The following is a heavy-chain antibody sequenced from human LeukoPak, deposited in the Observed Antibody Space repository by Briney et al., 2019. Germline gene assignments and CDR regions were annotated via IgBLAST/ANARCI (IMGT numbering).Heavy chain of an antibody. J-gene: IGHJ4*02. CDR2: INHSGST. CDR1: GGSFSGYY. CDR3: ARGQVHYYGSGSYDY. D-gene: IGHD3-10*01. V-gene: IGHV4-34*01. Sequence: SEILSLTCAVYGGSFSGYYWSWIRQPPGKGLEWIGEINHSGSTNYNPSLKSRVTISVDTSKNQFSLKLSSVTAADTAVYYCARGQVHYYGSGSYDYWAREPWSPSPQ.